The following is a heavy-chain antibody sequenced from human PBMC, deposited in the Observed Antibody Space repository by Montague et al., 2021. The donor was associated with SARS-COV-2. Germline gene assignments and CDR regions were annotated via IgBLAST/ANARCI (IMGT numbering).Heavy chain of an antibody. CDR2: IFHSGHT. J-gene: IGHJ4*02. V-gene: IGHV4-59*01. Sequence: LRLSCAASGFTFSSYWMSWIRQAPGKGLEWIAYIFHSGHTNYNPSLRSRVAISIDTSRDQFSLSLTSITAADTAVYYCARQPYLASAYYFDYWGLGTLVTVSS. CDR1: GFTFSSYW. D-gene: IGHD3-10*01. CDR3: ARQPYLASAYYFDY.